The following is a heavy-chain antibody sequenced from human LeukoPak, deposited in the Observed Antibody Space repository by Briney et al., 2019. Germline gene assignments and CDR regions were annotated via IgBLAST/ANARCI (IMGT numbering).Heavy chain of an antibody. Sequence: ASVKVSCKASGYTFTGYYMHWVRQAPGQGLEWMGWINPNSGGTNYAQRFQGRVTMTRDTSISTAYMELSRLRSDDTAVYYCARVPRGYSGYDYDFDYWGQGTLVAVSS. J-gene: IGHJ4*02. CDR1: GYTFTGYY. V-gene: IGHV1-2*02. D-gene: IGHD5-12*01. CDR2: INPNSGGT. CDR3: ARVPRGYSGYDYDFDY.